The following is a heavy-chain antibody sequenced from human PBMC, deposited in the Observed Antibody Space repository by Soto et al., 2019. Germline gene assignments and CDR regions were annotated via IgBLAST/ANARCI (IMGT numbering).Heavy chain of an antibody. Sequence: ASVKVSRKASGYTFPSYYMHWGRQAPGQGLEWVGIINPSGGSTSYAQKFQGRVTMTRDTSTSTVYMDLSSLRSEDTAVYYCARDPDHSSSWYRDNWFDPWGQGTLVTVSS. CDR1: GYTFPSYY. CDR2: INPSGGST. V-gene: IGHV1-46*01. D-gene: IGHD6-13*01. J-gene: IGHJ5*02. CDR3: ARDPDHSSSWYRDNWFDP.